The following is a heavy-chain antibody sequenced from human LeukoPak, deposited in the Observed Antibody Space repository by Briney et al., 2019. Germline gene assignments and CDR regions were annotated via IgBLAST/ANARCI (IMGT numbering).Heavy chain of an antibody. V-gene: IGHV3-7*01. CDR2: MVDDGNKK. Sequence: ERSLRLSCVASGFILSSYAMHWVRQAPGKGLEWVANMVDDGNKKNYVDSVKGRFTISRDNVKNSLYLQMNSLRVEDTAVYYCARGRGIALWGQGTLVTVSS. CDR1: GFILSSYA. J-gene: IGHJ4*02. D-gene: IGHD6-13*01. CDR3: ARGRGIAL.